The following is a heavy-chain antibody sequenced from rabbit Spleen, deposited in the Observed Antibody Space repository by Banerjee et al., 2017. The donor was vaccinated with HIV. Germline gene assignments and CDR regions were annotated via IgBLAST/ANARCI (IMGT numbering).Heavy chain of an antibody. CDR2: INVGTNGI. CDR3: ARADENSGYEFDL. J-gene: IGHJ4*01. CDR1: GFSFSSSDY. V-gene: IGHV1S45*01. D-gene: IGHD6-1*01. Sequence: QEQLEESGGDLVKPGASLTLTCTASGFSFSSSDYMCWVRQAPGKGLEWIACINVGTNGIFYASWAKGRFTISKTSSTTVDLKVTSLTAADTATYFCARADENSGYEFDLWGPGTLVTVS.